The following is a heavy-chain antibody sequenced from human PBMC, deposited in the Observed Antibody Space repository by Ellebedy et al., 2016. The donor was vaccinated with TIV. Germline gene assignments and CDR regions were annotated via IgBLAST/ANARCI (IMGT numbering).Heavy chain of an antibody. CDR2: ITSSSNTI. V-gene: IGHV3-48*01. Sequence: PGGSLRLSCAASGFTFSSYSMNWVRQAPGKGLEWVSYITSSSNTIYYADSVKGRLTVSRDNAKNSLYLQMNSLRAEDTAVYYCARDVRTGYSSGGYEYYFDYWGQGTLVTVSS. D-gene: IGHD6-19*01. J-gene: IGHJ4*02. CDR3: ARDVRTGYSSGGYEYYFDY. CDR1: GFTFSSYS.